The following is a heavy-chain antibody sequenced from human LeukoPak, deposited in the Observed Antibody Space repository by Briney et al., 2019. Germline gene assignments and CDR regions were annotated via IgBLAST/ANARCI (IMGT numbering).Heavy chain of an antibody. CDR2: ISSSSAYI. V-gene: IGHV3-21*01. Sequence: GGSLRLSCAASGFTFSSYNMTWVRQAPGKGLEWVSSISSSSAYIYYADSVKGRFTISRDNAKNSLYLEMNSLRAEDTAVYYCAGSSYASGWFGYFWGQGTLVTVSS. CDR3: AGSSYASGWFGYF. CDR1: GFTFSSYN. D-gene: IGHD6-19*01. J-gene: IGHJ4*02.